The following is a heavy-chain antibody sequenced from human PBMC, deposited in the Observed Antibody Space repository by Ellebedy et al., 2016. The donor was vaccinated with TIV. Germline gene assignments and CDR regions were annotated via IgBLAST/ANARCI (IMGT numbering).Heavy chain of an antibody. CDR3: AREAGNYAHFDY. J-gene: IGHJ4*02. V-gene: IGHV1-69*13. CDR1: RGTFSSYT. CDR2: IIPISDTA. D-gene: IGHD1-7*01. Sequence: SVKVSXXASRGTFSSYTISWVRQAPGQGLEWMGGIIPISDTANYAQKFQGRVTITADESTSTAYMELSSLRSEDTAVYYCAREAGNYAHFDYWGQGTLVIVSS.